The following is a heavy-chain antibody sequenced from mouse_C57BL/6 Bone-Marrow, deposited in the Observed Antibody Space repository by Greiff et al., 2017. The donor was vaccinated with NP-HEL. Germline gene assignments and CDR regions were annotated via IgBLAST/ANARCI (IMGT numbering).Heavy chain of an antibody. Sequence: VQLQQSGPELVKPGASVKISCKASGYAFSSSWMNWVKQRPGKGLEWIGRIYPGDGDTNYNGKFKGKATLTADKSSSTAYMQLSSLTSEDSAVYFCASAYGSSVYAMDYWGQGTSVTVSS. D-gene: IGHD1-1*01. J-gene: IGHJ4*01. V-gene: IGHV1-82*01. CDR3: ASAYGSSVYAMDY. CDR2: IYPGDGDT. CDR1: GYAFSSSW.